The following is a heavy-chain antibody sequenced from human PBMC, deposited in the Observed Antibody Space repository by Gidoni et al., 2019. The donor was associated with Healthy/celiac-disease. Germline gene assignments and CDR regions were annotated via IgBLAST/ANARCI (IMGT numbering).Heavy chain of an antibody. Sequence: EVQLLESGGGLVQPWGSLSLSCAASGFTFSSYAMSGVRQAPGKGLESVSATSGSGGSTYYADSVKGRFTISRDNSKNTLYLQMNSLRAEDTAVDYCAKDRYDSSGYWNPDYWGQGTLVTVSS. CDR3: AKDRYDSSGYWNPDY. V-gene: IGHV3-23*01. J-gene: IGHJ4*02. CDR2: TSGSGGST. CDR1: GFTFSSYA. D-gene: IGHD3-22*01.